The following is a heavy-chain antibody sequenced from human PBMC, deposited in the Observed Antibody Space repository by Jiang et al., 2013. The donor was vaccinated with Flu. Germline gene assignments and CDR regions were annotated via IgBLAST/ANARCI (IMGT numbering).Heavy chain of an antibody. V-gene: IGHV3-30*02. CDR1: GFTFTSYK. D-gene: IGHD6-25*01. Sequence: GGGVVQPGGSLRLSCAASGFTFTSYKFHWVRQAPGKGLEWVAFIRFDKNNRFYGDSVKGRFTISRDNSQNTVYLYMNSLRVDDTAVYYCAKDGQSAAPYGLDVWGQGTTVTVSS. CDR3: AKDGQSAAPYGLDV. J-gene: IGHJ6*02. CDR2: IRFDKNNR.